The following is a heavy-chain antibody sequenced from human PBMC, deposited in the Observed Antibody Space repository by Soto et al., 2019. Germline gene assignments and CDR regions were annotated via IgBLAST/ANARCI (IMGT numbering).Heavy chain of an antibody. D-gene: IGHD2-2*01. V-gene: IGHV1-69*04. J-gene: IGHJ4*02. Sequence: SVKVSCKASGGTFSSYTISWVRQAPGQGLEWMGRIIPILGIANYAQKFQGRVTITADKSTSTAYMELSSLRSEDTAVYYCARDGIGQPARFDYWGQGTLVTVSS. CDR3: ARDGIGQPARFDY. CDR2: IIPILGIA. CDR1: GGTFSSYT.